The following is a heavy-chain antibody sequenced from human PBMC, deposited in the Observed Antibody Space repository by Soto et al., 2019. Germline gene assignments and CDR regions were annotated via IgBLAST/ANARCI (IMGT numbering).Heavy chain of an antibody. CDR2: ITTRGGRT. Sequence: EVPLLESGGGLTQPGGSLRLACAASGFRFSSYAMSWVRQAPSQGLEWVSSITTRGGRTYYADSVRGRFTISRDNFANALYLEMNSLRAEDTAIYYCAKEYYYDPSGPYSDLYFDSWGQGTLVTVSS. CDR3: AKEYYYDPSGPYSDLYFDS. J-gene: IGHJ4*02. V-gene: IGHV3-23*01. CDR1: GFRFSSYA. D-gene: IGHD3-22*01.